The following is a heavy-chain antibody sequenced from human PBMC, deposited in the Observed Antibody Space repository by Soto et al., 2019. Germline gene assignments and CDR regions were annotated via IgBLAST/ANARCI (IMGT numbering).Heavy chain of an antibody. CDR1: GFTFTSSA. CDR2: IVVGSGDT. Sequence: SVKVSCKASGFTFTSSAVQWVRQARGQRLEWIGWIVVGSGDTNYAQKFQERVTITRDMSTSTAYMELSSLRSEDTAVYYCAAEPNYYDTGDRAFDIWGQGTMVTVSS. D-gene: IGHD3-22*01. V-gene: IGHV1-58*01. J-gene: IGHJ3*02. CDR3: AAEPNYYDTGDRAFDI.